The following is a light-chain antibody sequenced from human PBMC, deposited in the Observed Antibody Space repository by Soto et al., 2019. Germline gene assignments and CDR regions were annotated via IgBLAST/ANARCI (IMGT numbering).Light chain of an antibody. J-gene: IGKJ5*01. CDR1: QSVSSSY. CDR3: QQYGSSPST. CDR2: GAS. V-gene: IGKV3-20*01. Sequence: EIVLPQSPVTLSLSPGERAPLSCRASQSVSSSYLAWYQQKPGQAPRLLIYGASSRATGIPDRFSGSGSGTDFTLTIIRLEPEDFAVYYCQQYGSSPSTFGQGTRLEIK.